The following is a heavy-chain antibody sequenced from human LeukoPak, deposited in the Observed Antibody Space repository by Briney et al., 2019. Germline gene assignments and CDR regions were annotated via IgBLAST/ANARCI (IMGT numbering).Heavy chain of an antibody. D-gene: IGHD3-10*01. CDR2: ISSNGGST. J-gene: IGHJ5*02. Sequence: PGGSLRLSCSASGFTSSRCAMHWVRQAPGKGLEYVSAISSNGGSTYYADSVKGRFTISRDNSKNTVYLQMSSLRAEDTAVYFCVGVRWFGGANWFDPWGQGTLVTASS. CDR3: VGVRWFGGANWFDP. CDR1: GFTSSRCA. V-gene: IGHV3-64D*09.